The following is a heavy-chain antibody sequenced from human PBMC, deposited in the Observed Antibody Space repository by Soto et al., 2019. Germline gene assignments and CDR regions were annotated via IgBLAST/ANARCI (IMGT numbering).Heavy chain of an antibody. D-gene: IGHD1-26*01. CDR2: IRSKVNNYAT. Sequence: PGGSLRLSCAASGFTVSSNYMSWVRQAPGKGLEWVGRIRSKVNNYATTYAASVNGRFTISRDDSKNTAYLEMNSLKTEDTAVYYCTRFSYSETYFFDYLGQGTVVTVS. CDR1: GFTVSSNY. CDR3: TRFSYSETYFFDY. J-gene: IGHJ4*02. V-gene: IGHV3-73*01.